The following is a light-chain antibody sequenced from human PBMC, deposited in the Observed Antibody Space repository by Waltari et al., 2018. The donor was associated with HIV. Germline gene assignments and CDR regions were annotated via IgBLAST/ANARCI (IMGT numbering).Light chain of an antibody. J-gene: IGLJ2*01. V-gene: IGLV1-40*01. Sequence: QSVLTQPPSVSGAPGQRVTISCTGSSSNIGAGYDVHWYQQLPGTAPKLLIYGSSNRPSGVPDRFSGSKSGTSASLAITGLQAEDEADYYCQSYDSSLSALVFGGATKLTVL. CDR1: SSNIGAGYD. CDR3: QSYDSSLSALV. CDR2: GSS.